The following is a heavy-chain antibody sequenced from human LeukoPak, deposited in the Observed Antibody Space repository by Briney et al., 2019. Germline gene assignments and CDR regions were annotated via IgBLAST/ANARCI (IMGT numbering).Heavy chain of an antibody. Sequence: PSETLSLTCAVYGGSFSGYHWSWIRQPPGKGLEWIGEINHSGSTNYNPSLKSRVTISVDTSKNQFSLKLSSVTAADTAVYYCARGAMVRGTLDYWGQGTLVTVSS. D-gene: IGHD3-10*01. CDR1: GGSFSGYH. CDR3: ARGAMVRGTLDY. V-gene: IGHV4-34*01. J-gene: IGHJ4*02. CDR2: INHSGST.